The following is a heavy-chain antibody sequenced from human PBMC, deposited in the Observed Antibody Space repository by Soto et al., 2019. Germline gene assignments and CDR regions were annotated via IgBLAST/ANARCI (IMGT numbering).Heavy chain of an antibody. J-gene: IGHJ6*02. CDR2: ISPTSSTL. Sequence: GGSLRLSCEPSRFTFSSYIMKWVRHSPGKGLQWVSYISPTSSTLAYADSVRGQFTISRDNAKNSLYLQMNSLTDEDTAVYYCARVRQIYYQYDMDVWGQGATVTVSS. CDR3: ARVRQIYYQYDMDV. V-gene: IGHV3-48*02. CDR1: RFTFSSYI.